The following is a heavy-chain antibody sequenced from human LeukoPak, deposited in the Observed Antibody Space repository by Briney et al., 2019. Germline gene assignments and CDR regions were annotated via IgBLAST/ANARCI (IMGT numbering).Heavy chain of an antibody. Sequence: PGGSLRLSCAASGFTFSSHGMNWVRQAPGKGLEWVSGISWNSGSIGYADSVKGRVTISRDNAKNSLYLQMNSLRAEDTALYYCAKDFRDGYSNDAFDIWGQGTMVTVSS. CDR2: ISWNSGSI. V-gene: IGHV3-9*01. CDR1: GFTFSSHG. D-gene: IGHD5-24*01. J-gene: IGHJ3*02. CDR3: AKDFRDGYSNDAFDI.